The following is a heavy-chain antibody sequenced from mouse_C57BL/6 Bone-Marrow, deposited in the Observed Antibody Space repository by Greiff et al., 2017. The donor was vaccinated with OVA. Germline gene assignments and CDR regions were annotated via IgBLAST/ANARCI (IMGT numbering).Heavy chain of an antibody. CDR1: GYTFTDYN. CDR3: ANYYGSSSAWFAY. J-gene: IGHJ3*01. D-gene: IGHD1-1*01. V-gene: IGHV1-22*01. CDR2: INPNNGGT. Sequence: EVQLQESGPELVKPGASVKMSCKASGYTFTDYNMHWVKQSHGKSLEWIGYINPNNGGTSYNQKFKGKATLTVNKSSSTAYMELRSLTSEDSAVYYCANYYGSSSAWFAYWGQGTLVTVSA.